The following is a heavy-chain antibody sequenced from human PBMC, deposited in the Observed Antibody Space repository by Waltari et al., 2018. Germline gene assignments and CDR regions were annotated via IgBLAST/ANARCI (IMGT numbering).Heavy chain of an antibody. CDR1: GFTVSDNY. CDR3: ARESKVGHCSSSICYSRVGMDV. D-gene: IGHD2-2*01. Sequence: EVQLVESGGGRIQPGGSLRLYCAASGFTVSDNYMNWVRQAPGKGLEWVSVLYSVGNTYYADSVKDRFTISRDTSKNTVYLQMNSLRAEDTAVYYCARESKVGHCSSSICYSRVGMDVWGQGTTVTVSS. V-gene: IGHV3-53*01. CDR2: LYSVGNT. J-gene: IGHJ6*02.